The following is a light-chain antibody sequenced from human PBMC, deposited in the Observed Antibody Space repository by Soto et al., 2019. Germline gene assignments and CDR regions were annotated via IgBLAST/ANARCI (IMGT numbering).Light chain of an antibody. CDR1: RRVVCTSNDKRF. J-gene: IGKJ1*01. Sequence: DIVMTQCPDCLAVSLIERATINCRSSRRVVCTSNDKRFVAWYQQEPGQTPKLLINWACTREPGEPYRLRGSGSGTEFLLNINLLPAEDVATYYRQPFFSFPTFGQGTKVDIK. CDR3: QPFFSFPT. V-gene: IGKV4-1*01. CDR2: WAC.